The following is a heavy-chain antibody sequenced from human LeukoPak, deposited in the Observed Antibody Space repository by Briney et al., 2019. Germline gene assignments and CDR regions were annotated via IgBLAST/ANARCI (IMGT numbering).Heavy chain of an antibody. CDR2: ISGSGGST. J-gene: IGHJ6*02. CDR1: GFTFSSYA. Sequence: GGSLRLSCAASGFTFSSYAMSWVRQAPGKGLEWVSAISGSGGSTYYADSVKGRFTISRDNSKNTLYLQMNSLRAEDTAVYYCAKGTGPVTTQSYYYYYGMDVWGQGTTVTVSS. V-gene: IGHV3-23*01. D-gene: IGHD4-17*01. CDR3: AKGTGPVTTQSYYYYYGMDV.